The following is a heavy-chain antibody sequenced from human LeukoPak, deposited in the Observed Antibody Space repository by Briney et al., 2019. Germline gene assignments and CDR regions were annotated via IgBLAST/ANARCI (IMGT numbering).Heavy chain of an antibody. CDR2: ISSGTNYI. J-gene: IGHJ4*02. D-gene: IGHD2-8*02. CDR1: GFSFDNYN. CDR3: ARSAGGNYFDY. V-gene: IGHV3-21*01. Sequence: GGSLRLSCAASGFSFDNYNMNWVRQAPGKGLEWVSSISSGTNYIFEADSVKGRFTVTKDTALNSLSLQMNSLRADDTAVYYCARSAGGNYFDYWDQGTLVTVSS.